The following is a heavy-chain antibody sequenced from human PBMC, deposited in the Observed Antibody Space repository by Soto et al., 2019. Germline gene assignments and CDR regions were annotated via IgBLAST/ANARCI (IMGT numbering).Heavy chain of an antibody. CDR3: AKGSGNWGSHFDY. D-gene: IGHD7-27*01. J-gene: IGHJ4*02. V-gene: IGHV3-23*01. CDR2: ISGSAGST. Sequence: EVQLLESGGGSVQPGGSLRLSCAASGFTFSSYAMSWVRQAPGKGLEWVSAISGSAGSTYYADSVKGRFTISRDNSKNTLYLQMNSLRAEDTAVYYCAKGSGNWGSHFDYWGQGTLVTVSS. CDR1: GFTFSSYA.